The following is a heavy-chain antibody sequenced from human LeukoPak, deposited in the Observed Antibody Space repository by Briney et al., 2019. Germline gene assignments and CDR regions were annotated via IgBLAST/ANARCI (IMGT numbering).Heavy chain of an antibody. CDR2: IYPKDSDT. D-gene: IGHD1-14*01. CDR1: GDGFTDFW. V-gene: IGHV5-51*01. Sequence: GESLKISCQGSGDGFTDFWIAWVRQKPGKGLEWMGVIYPKDSDTKYSQSFQGQVTISADKSIATVYLQWSSLEASDTAMYYCARRRITRLDSWGQGSLVTVSS. J-gene: IGHJ5*01. CDR3: ARRRITRLDS.